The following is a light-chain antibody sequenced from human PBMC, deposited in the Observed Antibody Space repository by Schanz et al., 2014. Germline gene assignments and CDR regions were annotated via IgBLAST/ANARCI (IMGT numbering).Light chain of an antibody. J-gene: IGKJ3*01. CDR3: QQHGSSLT. Sequence: EIVLTQSPATLSLSPGERATLSCRASQSVGKYLTWYQQKPGQAPRLLIYGAYSRATGIPDRFSGRGSGTDFTLTIDRLEPEDFAVYYCQQHGSSLTFGPGTKVDVK. CDR1: QSVGKY. V-gene: IGKV3-20*01. CDR2: GAY.